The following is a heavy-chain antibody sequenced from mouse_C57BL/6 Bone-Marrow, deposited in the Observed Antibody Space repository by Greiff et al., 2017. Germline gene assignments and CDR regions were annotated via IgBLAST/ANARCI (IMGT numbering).Heavy chain of an antibody. J-gene: IGHJ3*01. CDR3: ARDLYGSSRRFAY. CDR1: GYTFTDYY. V-gene: IGHV1-76*01. D-gene: IGHD1-1*01. Sequence: QVQLQQSGAELVRPGASVKLSCKASGYTFTDYYINWVKQRPGQGLEWIARIYPGSGNTYYNEKFKGKATLTAEKSSSTAYMQLSSLPSEDAAVYFCARDLYGSSRRFAYWGQGTLVTVSA. CDR2: IYPGSGNT.